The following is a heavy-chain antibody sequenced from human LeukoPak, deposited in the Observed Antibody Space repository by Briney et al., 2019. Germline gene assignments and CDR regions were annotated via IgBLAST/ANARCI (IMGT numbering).Heavy chain of an antibody. CDR2: ISSSSSTI. D-gene: IGHD6-6*01. CDR3: AGGASEYSGSGDFAC. J-gene: IGHJ4*02. CDR1: GFTFSTYS. Sequence: PGGSLRLSCAASGFTFSTYSMNWVRQAPGKGLEWVSYISSSSSTIYYADSVKGRFTISRDNAKNSLYLQMNSLSADDTAVYYCAGGASEYSGSGDFACWGQGTLVTVSS. V-gene: IGHV3-48*01.